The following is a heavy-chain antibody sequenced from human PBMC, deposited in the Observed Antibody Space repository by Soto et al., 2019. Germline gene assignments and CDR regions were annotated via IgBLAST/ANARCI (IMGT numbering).Heavy chain of an antibody. CDR2: INHSGST. CDR3: ARGVYDFWSGLYWYFDL. Sequence: SETLSLTCAVYGGSFSGYYWSWIRQPPGKGLEWIGEINHSGSTNYNPSLKSRVTISVNTSKNQFSLKLSSVTAADTAVYYCARGVYDFWSGLYWYFDLWGRGTLVTVSS. CDR1: GGSFSGYY. J-gene: IGHJ2*01. V-gene: IGHV4-34*01. D-gene: IGHD3-3*01.